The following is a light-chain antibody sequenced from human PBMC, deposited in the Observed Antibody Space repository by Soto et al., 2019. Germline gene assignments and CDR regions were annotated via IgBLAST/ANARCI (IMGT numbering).Light chain of an antibody. CDR1: QGISNN. J-gene: IGKJ1*01. CDR2: GAS. Sequence: DIQMTQSPSSLSASVGDRVTITCRASQGISNNLAWYQQKPGKVPQLLIYGASTLQSGVPSRFSGSRSGTDFTLTISSLQPEDVATYYCQKYDIAPMTFGQGTKVEFK. CDR3: QKYDIAPMT. V-gene: IGKV1-27*01.